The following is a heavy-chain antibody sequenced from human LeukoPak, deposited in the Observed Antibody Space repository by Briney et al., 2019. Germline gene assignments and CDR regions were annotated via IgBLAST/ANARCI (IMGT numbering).Heavy chain of an antibody. V-gene: IGHV1-2*02. CDR1: GYTFTGYY. D-gene: IGHD6-13*01. CDR3: ARGSSEALAAAGTNWFDP. CDR2: ISPNSGGT. J-gene: IGHJ5*02. Sequence: ASVKVSCKASGYTFTGYYMHWVRQAPGQGLEWMGWISPNSGGTNYAQKFQGRVTMTRDTSISTAYMELSSLRSEDTAVYYCARGSSEALAAAGTNWFDPWGQGTLVTVSS.